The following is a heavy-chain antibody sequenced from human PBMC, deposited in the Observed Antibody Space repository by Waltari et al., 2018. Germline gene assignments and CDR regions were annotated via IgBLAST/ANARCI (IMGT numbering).Heavy chain of an antibody. V-gene: IGHV3-21*06. D-gene: IGHD3-3*01. CDR1: GFTFRTYS. J-gene: IGHJ4*02. CDR3: ASLDTSGFYSRIFDH. CDR2: ISGNTYYK. Sequence: EAQLVESGGGLVKPGGSLRLSCAASGFTFRTYSITWVRQAPGKGLEWVSSISGNTYYKFYADTVRGRFTISRDNAKNSFYLQMNGLGAEDTAVYFCASLDTSGFYSRIFDHWGQGAVVTVSS.